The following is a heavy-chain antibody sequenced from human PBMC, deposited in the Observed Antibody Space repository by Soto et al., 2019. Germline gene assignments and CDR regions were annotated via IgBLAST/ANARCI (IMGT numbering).Heavy chain of an antibody. CDR2: ITPNSGFI. CDR1: GYTFTGHY. J-gene: IGHJ5*02. CDR3: AKANGGLVNFDH. V-gene: IGHV1-2*02. Sequence: ASVKVSCKAAGYTFTGHYMHWVRQAPGQGLEWRGWITPNSGFINYAQKIQGRVTMTRDTSISTAYMELGRLTSDDTAVYFCAKANGGLVNFDHWGQGTPVTVSS. D-gene: IGHD2-8*01.